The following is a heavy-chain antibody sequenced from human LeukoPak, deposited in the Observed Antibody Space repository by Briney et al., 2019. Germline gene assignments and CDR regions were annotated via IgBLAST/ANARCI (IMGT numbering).Heavy chain of an antibody. CDR1: DYRFTNYW. J-gene: IGHJ3*02. D-gene: IGHD7-27*01. CDR2: IYPGDSDT. CDR3: PKVGFSTGVAAFGI. Sequence: AASLKISCKGSDYRFTNYWIGWVRQLPGEGLEWRGNIYPGDSDTRYSPSFHGQITISADNSITTAYVQWSSLKASDTAIYYCPKVGFSTGVAAFGIWGQGTMVTVSS. V-gene: IGHV5-51*01.